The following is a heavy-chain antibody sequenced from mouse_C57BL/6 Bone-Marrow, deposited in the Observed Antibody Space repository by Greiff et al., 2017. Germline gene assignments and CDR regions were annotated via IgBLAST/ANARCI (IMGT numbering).Heavy chain of an antibody. Sequence: DVKLVESGGGLVQSGRSLRLSCATSGFTFSDFYMEWVRQAPGKGLEWIAASRNKANDYTTEYSASVKGRFIVSRDTSQSILYLQMNALRAEDTAIYYCARDLTGTFDYWGQGTTLTVSS. J-gene: IGHJ2*01. D-gene: IGHD4-1*01. CDR3: ARDLTGTFDY. CDR1: GFTFSDFY. CDR2: SRNKANDYTT. V-gene: IGHV7-1*01.